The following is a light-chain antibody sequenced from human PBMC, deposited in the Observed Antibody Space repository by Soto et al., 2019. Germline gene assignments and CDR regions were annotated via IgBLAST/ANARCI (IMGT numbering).Light chain of an antibody. Sequence: EIVLTQSPATLSLCPGERATLSGRASQSVSSDLAWYQQKPGQAPRLLIYDASNRATGIPARFSGSGSGTDFTLTISSLEPEDFAVYYCQQRSNWITFGQGTRLEIK. CDR1: QSVSSD. CDR2: DAS. J-gene: IGKJ5*01. CDR3: QQRSNWIT. V-gene: IGKV3-11*01.